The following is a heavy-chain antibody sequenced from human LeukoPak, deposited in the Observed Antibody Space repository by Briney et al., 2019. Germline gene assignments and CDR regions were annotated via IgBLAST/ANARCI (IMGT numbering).Heavy chain of an antibody. Sequence: GGSLRLSCAASGFTFSNAWMSWVRQAPGKGLEWVANIKQDGSEKYYVDSVKGRFTISRDNAKNSLDLQMNSLRVEDKAVYYCARGQLRSSYWGQGALVTVSS. D-gene: IGHD1-26*01. V-gene: IGHV3-7*01. CDR3: ARGQLRSSY. CDR2: IKQDGSEK. J-gene: IGHJ4*02. CDR1: GFTFSNAW.